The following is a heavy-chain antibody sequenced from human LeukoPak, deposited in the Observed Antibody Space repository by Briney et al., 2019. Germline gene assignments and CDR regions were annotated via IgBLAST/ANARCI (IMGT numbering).Heavy chain of an antibody. CDR1: GFTFSDYY. V-gene: IGHV3-11*01. Sequence: GGSLRLSCAASGFTFSDYYMSWIRQAPGKGLEWLSYINGSGSIIFHADSVKGRFTISRDNAKNSLSLQMNSLRAEDTAVYYCGRDFGLSGTKRSFDLWGQGTMVTVSS. CDR2: INGSGSII. J-gene: IGHJ3*01. D-gene: IGHD1-26*01. CDR3: GRDFGLSGTKRSFDL.